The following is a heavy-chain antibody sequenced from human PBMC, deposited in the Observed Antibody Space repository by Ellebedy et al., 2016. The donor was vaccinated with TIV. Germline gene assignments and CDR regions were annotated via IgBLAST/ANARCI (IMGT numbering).Heavy chain of an antibody. V-gene: IGHV4-59*13. CDR1: GGSISSYY. CDR2: FYSIGSV. J-gene: IGHJ4*02. D-gene: IGHD3-16*01. CDR3: ASHRGNTFGPYDY. Sequence: MPSETLSLTCTVSGGSISSYYWTWIRQLPGKGMEWCGFFYSIGSVNYNPSLKSRVTISIDTSRNQFSLKVNFVTAADTAVYYCASHRGNTFGPYDYWGQGTLVTVSP.